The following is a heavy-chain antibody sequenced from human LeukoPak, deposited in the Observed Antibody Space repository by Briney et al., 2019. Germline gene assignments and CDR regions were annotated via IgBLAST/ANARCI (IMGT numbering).Heavy chain of an antibody. J-gene: IGHJ4*02. D-gene: IGHD6-13*01. CDR2: ISSSSSTI. CDR3: ARGRGRIAAAAFDY. Sequence: QSGGSLRLSCAASGFTFSSYSMNRVRQAPGKGLEWVSYISSSSSTIYYADSVKGRFTISRDNAKNSLYLQMNSLRAEDTAVYYCARGRGRIAAAAFDYWGQGTLVTVSS. CDR1: GFTFSSYS. V-gene: IGHV3-48*01.